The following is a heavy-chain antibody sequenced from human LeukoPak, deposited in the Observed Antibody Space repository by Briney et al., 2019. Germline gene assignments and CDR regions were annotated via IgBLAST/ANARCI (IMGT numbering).Heavy chain of an antibody. CDR2: IYYSGST. CDR3: ARGIVPAAKYYFDY. D-gene: IGHD2-2*01. Sequence: PSETLSLTCIVSGGSVSSGTYYWSWIRQPPGKGLVWIGYIYYSGSTNYNPSLKSRVTISIDTSKNQFSLKLSSVTAADTALYYCARGIVPAAKYYFDYWGQGTLVTVSS. J-gene: IGHJ4*02. V-gene: IGHV4-61*01. CDR1: GGSVSSGTYY.